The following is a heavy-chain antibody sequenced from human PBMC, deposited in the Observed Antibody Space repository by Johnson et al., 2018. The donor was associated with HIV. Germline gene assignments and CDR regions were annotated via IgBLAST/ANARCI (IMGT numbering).Heavy chain of an antibody. Sequence: QVQLVESGGGVVQPGRSLRLSCAASGFTFSSYAMHWVRQAPGKGLEWVAVISYDGSNKYYADSVKGRFTIPRDNSKNTLYLQMNSLRAEDTAVYYCARVAYYDSSGYHDAFDIWGQGTMVTVSS. J-gene: IGHJ3*02. CDR2: ISYDGSNK. CDR1: GFTFSSYA. V-gene: IGHV3-30*04. CDR3: ARVAYYDSSGYHDAFDI. D-gene: IGHD3-22*01.